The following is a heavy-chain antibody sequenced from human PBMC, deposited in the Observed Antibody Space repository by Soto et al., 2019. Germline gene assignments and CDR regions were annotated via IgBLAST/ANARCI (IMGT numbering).Heavy chain of an antibody. Sequence: SETLSLTCTVSGGSISSSSYYWSWIRQPPGKGLEWIGYIYYSGSTNYNPSLKSRVTISVDTSKNQFSLKLSSVTAADTAVYYCARGGHWNYFDYWGQGTLVTVSS. CDR3: ARGGHWNYFDY. J-gene: IGHJ4*02. V-gene: IGHV4-61*01. CDR1: GGSISSSSYY. D-gene: IGHD1-1*01. CDR2: IYYSGST.